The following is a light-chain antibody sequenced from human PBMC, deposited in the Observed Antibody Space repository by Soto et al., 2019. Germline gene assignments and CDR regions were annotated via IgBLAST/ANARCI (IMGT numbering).Light chain of an antibody. CDR2: GAS. CDR1: QSVSSSY. V-gene: IGKV3-20*01. CDR3: QQRGT. J-gene: IGKJ4*01. Sequence: EIVLTQSPGTLSLSPGERATLSCRASQSVSSSYLAWYQQKPGQAPRLLIYGASSRATGIPDRFSGSGSGTDFTLTISSLEPEDFAVYYCQQRGTFGGGTKVDI.